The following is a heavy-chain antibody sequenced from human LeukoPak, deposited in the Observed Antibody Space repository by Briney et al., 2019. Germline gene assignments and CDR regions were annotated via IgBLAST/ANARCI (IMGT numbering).Heavy chain of an antibody. Sequence: ASVKVSCKASGYTFTGYYMHWVRQAPGQGLEWMGWINSNSGATNYAPKFQGRVTMTRDTSISTTYMELTRLTSDDAAVYYCARGPGHTVVVVAAKTVDYIDVWRKGNTVTVSS. CDR1: GYTFTGYY. D-gene: IGHD2-15*01. V-gene: IGHV1-2*02. CDR3: ARGPGHTVVVVAAKTVDYIDV. CDR2: INSNSGAT. J-gene: IGHJ6*03.